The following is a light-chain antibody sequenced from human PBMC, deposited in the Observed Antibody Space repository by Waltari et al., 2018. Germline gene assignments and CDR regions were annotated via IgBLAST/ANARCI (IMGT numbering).Light chain of an antibody. J-gene: IGKJ4*01. CDR3: QQYAASPT. CDR1: QTVASNY. Sequence: ASQTVASNYLAWYQQKPGQAPRLLIDRTSNRATGIPDRFSGSGSGTDFTLTISRLEPEDFAVYYCQQYAASPTFGGGTKVYIK. CDR2: RTS. V-gene: IGKV3-20*01.